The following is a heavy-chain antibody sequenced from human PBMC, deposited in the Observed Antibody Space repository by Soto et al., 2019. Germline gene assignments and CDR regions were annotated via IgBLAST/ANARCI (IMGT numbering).Heavy chain of an antibody. J-gene: IGHJ6*02. CDR2: IGTSGGGT. CDR1: GFIFSNYD. D-gene: IGHD4-4*01. Sequence: EVQLLESGGGLVQPGGSLRLSCAASGFIFSNYDMSWVRLAPGKGLEWVSVIGTSGGGTYYADSVKGRFTISRDNSKNTVYLQIRSLRAEDTALYMCVRHAKLTSVTANVGYYYGLYIWGPGTTVTISS. CDR3: VRHAKLTSVTANVGYYYGLYI. V-gene: IGHV3-23*01.